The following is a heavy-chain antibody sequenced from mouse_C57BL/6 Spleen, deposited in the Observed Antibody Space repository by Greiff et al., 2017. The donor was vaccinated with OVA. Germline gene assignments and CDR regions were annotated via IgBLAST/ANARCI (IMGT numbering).Heavy chain of an antibody. CDR2: INPNNGGT. D-gene: IGHD1-1*01. Sequence: VQLQHSGPELVKPGASVKISCKASGYTFTDYYMNWVKQSHGKSLEWIGDINPNNGGTSYNQKFKGKATLTVDKSSSTAYMELRSLTSEDSAVYYCARSLSITTVVVGGSYFDVWGTGTTVTVSS. CDR1: GYTFTDYY. J-gene: IGHJ1*03. CDR3: ARSLSITTVVVGGSYFDV. V-gene: IGHV1-26*01.